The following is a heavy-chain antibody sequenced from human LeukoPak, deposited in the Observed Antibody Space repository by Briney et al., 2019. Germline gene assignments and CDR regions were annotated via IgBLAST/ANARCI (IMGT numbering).Heavy chain of an antibody. CDR3: ARGPLGYCSSTSCYSYYMDV. Sequence: SVKVSCKASGGTFSSYAISWVRRAPGQGLEWMGGFIPIFGTTNYAQKFQGRVTITTDESTSTAYMELSSPRSEDTAVYYCARGPLGYCSSTSCYSYYMDVWGKGTTVTVSS. V-gene: IGHV1-69*05. CDR1: GGTFSSYA. D-gene: IGHD2-2*01. CDR2: FIPIFGTT. J-gene: IGHJ6*03.